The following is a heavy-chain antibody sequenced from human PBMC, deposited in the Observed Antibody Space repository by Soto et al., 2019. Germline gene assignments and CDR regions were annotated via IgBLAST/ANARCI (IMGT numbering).Heavy chain of an antibody. D-gene: IGHD4-4*01. CDR3: ARRMTTVKGYYYYGMDV. CDR1: GYSFTSYW. CDR2: IDPSDSYT. V-gene: IGHV5-10-1*01. J-gene: IGHJ6*02. Sequence: PGESLKISCKGSGYSFTSYWISWVRQMPGKGLEWMGRIDPSDSYTNYSPSFQGHVTISADKSTSTAYLQWSSLKASDTAMYYCARRMTTVKGYYYYGMDVWGQGTTVTVSS.